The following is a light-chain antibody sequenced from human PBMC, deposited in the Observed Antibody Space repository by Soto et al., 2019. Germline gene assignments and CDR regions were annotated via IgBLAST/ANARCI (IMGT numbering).Light chain of an antibody. J-gene: IGKJ4*01. V-gene: IGKV3-11*01. CDR3: QQFSSYPLT. CDR1: QSVSSY. Sequence: EIVLXXSXXXXSXXXGXXATXSCRASQSVSSYLAWYQQKPGQAPRLLIYDASNRATGIPDRFSGGGSGTDFTLTISRLEPEDFAVYYCQQFSSYPLTFGGGTKVDIK. CDR2: DAS.